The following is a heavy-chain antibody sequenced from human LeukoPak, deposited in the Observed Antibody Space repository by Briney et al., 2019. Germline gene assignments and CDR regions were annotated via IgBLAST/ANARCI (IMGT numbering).Heavy chain of an antibody. V-gene: IGHV4-34*01. CDR1: GFTFSSYS. D-gene: IGHD6-19*01. CDR3: ARVKAVAHDAFDI. CDR2: INHSGST. J-gene: IGHJ3*02. Sequence: PGGSLRLSCAASGFTFSSYSMNWVRQPPGKGLEWIGEINHSGSTNYNPSLKSRVTISVDTSKNQFSLKLSSVTAADTAVYYCARVKAVAHDAFDIWGQGTMVTVSS.